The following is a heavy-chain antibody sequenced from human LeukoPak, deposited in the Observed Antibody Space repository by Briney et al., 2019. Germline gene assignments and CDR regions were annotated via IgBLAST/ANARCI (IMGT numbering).Heavy chain of an antibody. D-gene: IGHD2-21*01. Sequence: GGSLRLSCAASGFTFSTYSMAWVRQAPGKGLEWVSYITSRSSTIYYADSVKGRFTISRDNAKNSLYLQMNSLRDEDTAVYHWARVRPQGDSSPYYLDSWGQGTLVTVSS. V-gene: IGHV3-48*02. CDR1: GFTFSTYS. J-gene: IGHJ4*02. CDR2: ITSRSSTI. CDR3: ARVRPQGDSSPYYLDS.